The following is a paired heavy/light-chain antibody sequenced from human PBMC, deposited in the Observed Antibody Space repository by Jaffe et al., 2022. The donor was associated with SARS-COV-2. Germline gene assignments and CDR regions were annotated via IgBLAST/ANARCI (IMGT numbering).Heavy chain of an antibody. CDR3: ARVRAALVDY. D-gene: IGHD2-15*01. V-gene: IGHV1-8*01. CDR1: GYTFTSYE. CDR2: TNPNSGDT. J-gene: IGHJ4*02. Sequence: QVQLVQSGAEVKKPGASVRVSCKASGYTFTSYEINWVRQAPGQGLEWMGWTNPNSGDTIYAQNFQGRVTMTRDTSISTAYMELSSLISEDTAVYYCARVRAALVDYWGQGTLVTVSS.
Light chain of an antibody. CDR2: VDSDGSH. CDR1: SGHSSRA. V-gene: IGLV4-69*01. CDR3: QTWGTGTSRV. Sequence: QVVLTQSPSASASLGASVRLTCSLSSGHSSRAITWHQQRPEKGPRYLMMVDSDGSHSKGDGIPDRFSGSSSGAERYLTISSLQSEDEADYYCQTWGTGTSRVFGGGTKVTVL. J-gene: IGLJ3*02.